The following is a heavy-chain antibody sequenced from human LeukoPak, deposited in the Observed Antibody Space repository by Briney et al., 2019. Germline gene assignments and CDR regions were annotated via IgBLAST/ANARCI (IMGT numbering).Heavy chain of an antibody. Sequence: ASVKVSCKASGYTFTGYYMHWVRQAPGQGLEWMGWINPNSGGTNYAQKFQGRVTMTRDTSISTAYLQWSSLKASDTAMYYCAGHASFYYYYMDVWGKGTTVTVSS. CDR1: GYTFTGYY. D-gene: IGHD1-26*01. CDR2: INPNSGGT. J-gene: IGHJ6*03. V-gene: IGHV1-2*02. CDR3: AGHASFYYYYMDV.